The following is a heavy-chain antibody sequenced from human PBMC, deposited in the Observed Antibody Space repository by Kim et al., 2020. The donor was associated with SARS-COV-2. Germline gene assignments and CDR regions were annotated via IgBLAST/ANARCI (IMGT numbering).Heavy chain of an antibody. Sequence: AESVKGRFTISRDNAKNSLYLQMSGLREEDTALYYCARGKRESYWYFHLDVWGKGTTVAVSS. V-gene: IGHV3-9*01. CDR3: ARGKRESYWYFHLDV. J-gene: IGHJ6*03.